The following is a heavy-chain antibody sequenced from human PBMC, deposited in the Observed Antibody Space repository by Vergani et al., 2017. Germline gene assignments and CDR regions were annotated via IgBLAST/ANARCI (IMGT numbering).Heavy chain of an antibody. CDR3: AKGSAYYYDSSNWFDP. V-gene: IGHV3-9*03. Sequence: EVQLVESGGGLVQPGRSLRLSCAASGFTFDDSAMHWVRQAPGKGLEWVSGISWNSGSIGYADSVKGRFTISRDNAKNSLYLQMNSLRAEDMALYYCAKGSAYYYDSSNWFDPWGQGTLVTVSS. CDR1: GFTFDDSA. J-gene: IGHJ5*02. D-gene: IGHD3-22*01. CDR2: ISWNSGSI.